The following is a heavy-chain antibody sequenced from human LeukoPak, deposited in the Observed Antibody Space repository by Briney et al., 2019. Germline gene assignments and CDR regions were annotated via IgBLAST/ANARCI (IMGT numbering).Heavy chain of an antibody. V-gene: IGHV3-9*01. CDR2: ISWNSGSI. CDR3: AKLTGYSSGWVDY. CDR1: GFTFDDYA. D-gene: IGHD6-19*01. Sequence: GGSLRLSCAASGFTFDDYAMHWVRQAPGKGLEWVSGISWNSGSIDYADSVKGRFTISRDDAKNSLYLQMNSLRAEDTALYYCAKLTGYSSGWVDYWGQGTLVTVSS. J-gene: IGHJ4*02.